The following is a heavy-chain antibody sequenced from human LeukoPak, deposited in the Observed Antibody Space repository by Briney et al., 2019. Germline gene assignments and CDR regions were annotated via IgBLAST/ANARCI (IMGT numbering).Heavy chain of an antibody. Sequence: ASVNVSCKASGYTFTSYGISWVRQAPGQGLERMGWISAYNGNTNYAQKLQGRVTMTTDASTSTAYMELRSLRSDDTAVYYCARGGRRMTTVYNAFWGQGTLVTVSS. J-gene: IGHJ4*02. V-gene: IGHV1-18*01. CDR3: ARGGRRMTTVYNAF. CDR1: GYTFTSYG. D-gene: IGHD4-11*01. CDR2: ISAYNGNT.